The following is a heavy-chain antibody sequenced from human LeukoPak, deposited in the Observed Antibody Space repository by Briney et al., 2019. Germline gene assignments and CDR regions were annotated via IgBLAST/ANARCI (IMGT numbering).Heavy chain of an antibody. CDR3: ARVFVDIVVDNRTFDY. CDR2: INPNSGGT. V-gene: IGHV1-2*02. Sequence: ASVNVSCKASGYTFTGYYMHWVRQAPGQGLEWMGWINPNSGGTNYAQKFQGRVTMTRDTSISTAYMELSRLRSDDTAVYYCARVFVDIVVDNRTFDYWGEGTLVTVSS. CDR1: GYTFTGYY. J-gene: IGHJ4*02. D-gene: IGHD2-2*03.